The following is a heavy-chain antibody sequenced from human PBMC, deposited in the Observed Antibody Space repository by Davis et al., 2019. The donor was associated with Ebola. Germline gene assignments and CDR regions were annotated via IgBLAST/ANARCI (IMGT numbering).Heavy chain of an antibody. V-gene: IGHV3-7*01. CDR2: IKQDGSEK. CDR1: GFSFSSYW. CDR3: AREVNSGNSGFGY. D-gene: IGHD4-23*01. J-gene: IGHJ4*02. Sequence: GESLKISCAASGFSFSSYWMSWVRQAPGKGLEWVANIKQDGSEKYYVDSVKGRFTISRDNAKNSLYLQMNSLRAEDTAVYYCAREVNSGNSGFGYWGQGTLVTVSS.